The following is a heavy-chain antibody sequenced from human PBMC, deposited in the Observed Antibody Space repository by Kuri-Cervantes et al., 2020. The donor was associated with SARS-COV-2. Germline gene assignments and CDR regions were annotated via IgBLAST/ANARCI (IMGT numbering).Heavy chain of an antibody. CDR3: ARGVGYGDYTLDY. D-gene: IGHD4-17*01. CDR1: GFTLRSYS. V-gene: IGHV3-21*01. Sequence: GESLKISCAASGFTLRSYSMNWVRQAPGKGLEWVSSISSSSSYIYYADSVKGRFTISRDNAKNSLYLRMNSLKAEDTAVYYCARGVGYGDYTLDYWGQGTLVTVSS. J-gene: IGHJ4*02. CDR2: ISSSSSYI.